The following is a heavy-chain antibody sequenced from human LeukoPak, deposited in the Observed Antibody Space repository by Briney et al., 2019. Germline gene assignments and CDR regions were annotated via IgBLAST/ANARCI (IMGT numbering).Heavy chain of an antibody. CDR2: FDPEDGET. J-gene: IGHJ4*02. CDR3: AKYYYDSSGYYTLDY. V-gene: IGHV1-24*01. CDR1: GYTLTELS. Sequence: GASVKVSCKVSGYTLTELSMHWVRQAPGKGLEWMGGFDPEDGETIYAQKFQGRVTMTGDTSTDTAYMELSSLRSEDTAVYYCAKYYYDSSGYYTLDYWGQGTLVTVSS. D-gene: IGHD3-22*01.